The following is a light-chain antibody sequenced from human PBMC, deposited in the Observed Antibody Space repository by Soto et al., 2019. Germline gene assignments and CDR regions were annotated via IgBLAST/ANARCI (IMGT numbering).Light chain of an antibody. CDR3: QQLNSYPRT. Sequence: IQLTQSPSSLSASVGDRVTITCRASQAISSYLAWYQQKPGRAPNPLIYGASTLQSGVPSRFSGSGSGTDFTLTISSLQPEDFATYYCQQLNSYPRTFGQGTKVEIK. J-gene: IGKJ1*01. CDR2: GAS. V-gene: IGKV1-9*01. CDR1: QAISSY.